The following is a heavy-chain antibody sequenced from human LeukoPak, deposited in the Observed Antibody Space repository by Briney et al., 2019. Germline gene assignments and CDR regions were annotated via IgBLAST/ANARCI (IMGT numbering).Heavy chain of an antibody. CDR3: SRDGGFWSAYPLDY. V-gene: IGHV3-48*02. CDR2: ISTTSSNI. J-gene: IGHJ4*02. Sequence: GGSLRLSCAASGFTFTTYNMNWVRQAPGKGLERVSYISTTSSNIYYADSVEGRFTISRDNAKNLLYLQMDSLRDEDTAVYYCSRDGGFWSAYPLDYWGQGTLVTVSA. D-gene: IGHD3-3*01. CDR1: GFTFTTYN.